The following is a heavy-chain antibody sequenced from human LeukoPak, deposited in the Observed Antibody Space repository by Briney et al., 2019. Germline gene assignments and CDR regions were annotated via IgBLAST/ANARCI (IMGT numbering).Heavy chain of an antibody. D-gene: IGHD2-2*01. CDR2: INPSGGST. V-gene: IGHV1-46*01. Sequence: ASVKVSCKASGYTFTSYYMHWVRQAPGQGLEWMGIINPSGGSTSYAQKFQGRVTMTRDTSTSTVYMELSSLRSEDTAVYYCARAGQAPPREVVPAATSYYMDVWGKGTTVTVSS. J-gene: IGHJ6*03. CDR3: ARAGQAPPREVVPAATSYYMDV. CDR1: GYTFTSYY.